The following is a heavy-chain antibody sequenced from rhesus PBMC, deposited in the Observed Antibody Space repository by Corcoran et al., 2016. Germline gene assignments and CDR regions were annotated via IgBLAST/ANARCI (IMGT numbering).Heavy chain of an antibody. V-gene: IGHV3S5*01. Sequence: EVQLVETGGGLVQPGGSLKRSCAASGFTFSSYGMSWVRKDQGKGLEWVSAINNVGGSTYSHESVKGRVTISRENSKNTLSLQMNSLRSDDTAVYYCAIRTYYYDSGYYNPTGYWGQGVLVTVSS. CDR2: INNVGGST. D-gene: IGHD3-28*01. CDR3: AIRTYYYDSGYYNPTGY. CDR1: GFTFSSYG. J-gene: IGHJ4*01.